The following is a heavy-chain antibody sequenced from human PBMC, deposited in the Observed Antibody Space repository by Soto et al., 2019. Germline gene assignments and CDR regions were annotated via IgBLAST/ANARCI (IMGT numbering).Heavy chain of an antibody. CDR3: ARDRDVGRRAGGY. J-gene: IGHJ1*01. Sequence: ASVKVSCKTSGYTFVSYGINWVRQAPGQGLEWMGWISGFNGNANYAEKYQGRVTMTTDTSTTTVYMELRSLRSDDTAVYYCARDRDVGRRAGGYWGQGTLVTVSS. V-gene: IGHV1-18*04. D-gene: IGHD2-15*01. CDR1: GYTFVSYG. CDR2: ISGFNGNA.